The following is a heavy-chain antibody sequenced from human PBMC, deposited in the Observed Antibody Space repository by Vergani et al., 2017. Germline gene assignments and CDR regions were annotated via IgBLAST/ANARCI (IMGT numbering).Heavy chain of an antibody. CDR1: GYTFTSYG. J-gene: IGHJ5*02. V-gene: IGHV1-18*04. D-gene: IGHD5-24*01. Sequence: QVQLVQSGAEVKKPGASVKVSCKASGYTFTSYGISWVRQAPGQGLEWMGWISAYNGNTNYAQKLQGRVTMTTDTSTSTAYMELRSLRSDDTAVYSWAGSQWEMATILDWFDPWGQGTLVTVSS. CDR3: AGSQWEMATILDWFDP. CDR2: ISAYNGNT.